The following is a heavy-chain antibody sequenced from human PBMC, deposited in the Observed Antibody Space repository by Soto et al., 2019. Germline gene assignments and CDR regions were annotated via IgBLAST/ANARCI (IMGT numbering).Heavy chain of an antibody. CDR3: ARETSGYCSGGSCYRHNAFDI. J-gene: IGHJ3*02. CDR2: IIPIFGTA. D-gene: IGHD2-15*01. CDR1: GGTFSSYA. Sequence: QVQLVQSGAEVKKPGSSVKVSCKASGGTFSSYAISWVRQAPGQGLEWMGGIIPIFGTANYAQKFQGRVTITADESTRTAYMELSSLRSEDTAVYYCARETSGYCSGGSCYRHNAFDIWGQGTMVTVSS. V-gene: IGHV1-69*01.